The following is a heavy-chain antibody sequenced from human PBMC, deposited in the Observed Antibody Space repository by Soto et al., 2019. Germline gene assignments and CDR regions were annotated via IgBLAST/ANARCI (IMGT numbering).Heavy chain of an antibody. Sequence: QVQLQESGPGLVKPSETLSLTCTVSGAAIDSHYWSWIRQPPGKGLEWIGQVFYSGSTNYNPSLKSRVTISITTSTKQFSLKLTSVSAADTAVYYGARSFMVPVDYFDSWGQGTLVTVSS. J-gene: IGHJ4*02. D-gene: IGHD3-10*01. CDR2: VFYSGST. CDR1: GAAIDSHY. V-gene: IGHV4-59*11. CDR3: ARSFMVPVDYFDS.